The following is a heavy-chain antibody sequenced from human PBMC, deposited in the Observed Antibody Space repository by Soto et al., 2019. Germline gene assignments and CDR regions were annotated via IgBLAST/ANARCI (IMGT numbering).Heavy chain of an antibody. V-gene: IGHV3-23*01. CDR2: ISGSGGST. D-gene: IGHD6-19*01. CDR1: GFTFSSYA. CDR3: ARRSSVWYFDY. Sequence: EVQLLESGGGLVQPGGSLRLSCAASGFTFSSYAMSWVRQAPGKGLEWVSVISGSGGSTYYADSVKGRCTISRDNSKNTLYLQMNSLRAEDTAVYYCARRSSVWYFDYWGQGTLVTVSS. J-gene: IGHJ4*02.